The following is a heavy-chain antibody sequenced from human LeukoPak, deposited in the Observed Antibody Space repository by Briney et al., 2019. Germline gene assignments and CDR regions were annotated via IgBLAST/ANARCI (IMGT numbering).Heavy chain of an antibody. J-gene: IGHJ5*02. CDR3: ARAYCSGGSCYSLYNWFDP. V-gene: IGHV4-39*01. D-gene: IGHD2-15*01. CDR2: IYYSGST. Sequence: SETLSLTCTASGGSISSSSSYWGWIRQPPGKGLEWIGSIYYSGSTYYNPSLKSRVTISVDTSKNQFSLKLSSMTAADTAVYYCARAYCSGGSCYSLYNWFDPWGQGTLVTVSS. CDR1: GGSISSSSSY.